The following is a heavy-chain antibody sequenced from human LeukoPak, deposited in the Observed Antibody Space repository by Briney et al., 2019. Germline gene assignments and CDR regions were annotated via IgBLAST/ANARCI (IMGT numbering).Heavy chain of an antibody. CDR3: ARGSNYLDY. CDR1: GFTFSSYS. CDR2: ITSSSSYI. Sequence: GGSLRLSCAASGFTFSSYSMNWVRQAPGKGLEWVSSITSSSSYIYYADSVKGRFTISRENPEKSLFLQMDSLRAEDTAVYYCARGSNYLDYWGQGTLVTVSS. D-gene: IGHD3-10*01. V-gene: IGHV3-21*01. J-gene: IGHJ4*02.